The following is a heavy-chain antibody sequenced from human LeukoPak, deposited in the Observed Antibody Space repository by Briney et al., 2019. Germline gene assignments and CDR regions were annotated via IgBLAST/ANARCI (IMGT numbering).Heavy chain of an antibody. Sequence: GGSLRRYGAGSGFTCSLYWMHWVRQTPGKGLVWVSRLNSDGSITTYADSVKGRFTISRDNAKNTLYLQMNSLRAEDTALYYCVREYCGGDCYTDFWGQGTLVTVSS. CDR3: VREYCGGDCYTDF. V-gene: IGHV3-74*01. J-gene: IGHJ4*02. D-gene: IGHD2-21*02. CDR2: LNSDGSIT. CDR1: GFTCSLYW.